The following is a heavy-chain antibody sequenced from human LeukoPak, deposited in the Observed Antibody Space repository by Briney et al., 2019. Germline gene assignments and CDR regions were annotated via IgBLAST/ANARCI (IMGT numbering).Heavy chain of an antibody. CDR3: ARSLERDYSGSGNYYMNNWFDP. CDR1: GFTFTICG. CDR2: IWYDGSKT. V-gene: IGHV3-33*01. J-gene: IGHJ5*02. D-gene: IGHD3-10*01. Sequence: PGGSLRLSCAASGFTFTICGMHWVRQAPGKGLEWVAVIWYDGSKTYYADSVKGRFTISRDTSTNTLYLQMNGLRAEDTAVYYCARSLERDYSGSGNYYMNNWFDPWGQGTLVTVSS.